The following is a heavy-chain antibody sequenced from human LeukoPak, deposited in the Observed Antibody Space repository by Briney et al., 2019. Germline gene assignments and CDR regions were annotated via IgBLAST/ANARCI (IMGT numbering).Heavy chain of an antibody. CDR3: ARGTYYYDSSGPELDY. D-gene: IGHD3-22*01. CDR1: EFSVGSNY. CDR2: IYSGGST. V-gene: IGHV3-66*01. Sequence: GGSLRLSCAASEFSVGSNYMTWVRQAPGKGLEWVSLIYSGGSTYYAHSVKGRFTISRDNSKNTLYLQMNSLRAEDTAVYYCARGTYYYDSSGPELDYWGQGTLVTVSS. J-gene: IGHJ4*02.